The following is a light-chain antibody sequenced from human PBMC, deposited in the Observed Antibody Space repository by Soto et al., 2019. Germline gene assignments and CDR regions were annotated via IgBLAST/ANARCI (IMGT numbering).Light chain of an antibody. V-gene: IGKV1-39*01. CDR2: AAS. CDR1: QSISSY. J-gene: IGKJ2*01. CDR3: QQSYSTPIQNSHYT. Sequence: DIQMTQSPSSLSASVGDRVTITCRASQSISSYLNWYQQKPGKAPKLLIYAASSLQSGVPSRFSGSGSGTDFTLTISSLQPEDFATYYCQQSYSTPIQNSHYTFGQGTKLEIK.